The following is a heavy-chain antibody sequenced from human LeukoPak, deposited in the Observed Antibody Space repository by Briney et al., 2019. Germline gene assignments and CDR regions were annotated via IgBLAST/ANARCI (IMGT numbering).Heavy chain of an antibody. CDR2: INHSGST. CDR3: ARARGILYYDSSGEYYFDY. J-gene: IGHJ4*02. V-gene: IGHV4-34*01. CDR1: GGSFSGYY. Sequence: KPSETLSLTCAVYGGSFSGYYWSWIRQPPGKGLEWIGEINHSGSTNYNPSLKSRVTISVDTSKNQFSLKLSPVTAADTAVYYCARARGILYYDSSGEYYFDYWGQGTLVTVSS. D-gene: IGHD3-22*01.